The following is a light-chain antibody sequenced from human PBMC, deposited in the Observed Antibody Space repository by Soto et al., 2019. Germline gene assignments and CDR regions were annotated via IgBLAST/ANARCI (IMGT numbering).Light chain of an antibody. CDR1: QSVRSSY. CDR2: GAS. V-gene: IGKV3-20*01. J-gene: IGKJ1*01. CDR3: QDYGSSRT. Sequence: IVLTQSPGTLSLSPGERATLSCRASQSVRSSYLAWYQQKPGQAPRLLIYGASSRATGIPDRFSGSGSGTDFTLTISRVESEDGAVYYCQDYGSSRTFGQGTGVEIK.